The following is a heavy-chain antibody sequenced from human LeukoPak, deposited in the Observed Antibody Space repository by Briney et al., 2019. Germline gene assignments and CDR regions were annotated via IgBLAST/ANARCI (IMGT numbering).Heavy chain of an antibody. CDR2: INWNGGGT. CDR1: GFTFSSYS. J-gene: IGHJ1*01. CDR3: ARALGHSGSR. V-gene: IGHV3-20*04. D-gene: IGHD1-26*01. Sequence: GGSLRLSCAASGFTFSSYSMNWVRQAPGKGLEWVSGINWNGGGTGYADSVKGRFTISRDNAKNSLYLQMNSLRAEDTALYYCARALGHSGSRWGQGTLVTVSS.